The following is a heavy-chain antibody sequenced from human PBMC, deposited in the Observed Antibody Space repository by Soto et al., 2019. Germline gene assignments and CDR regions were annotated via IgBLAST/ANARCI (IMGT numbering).Heavy chain of an antibody. J-gene: IGHJ4*02. CDR1: GYTFTSYD. V-gene: IGHV1-8*01. CDR2: MNPNSGNT. Sequence: QVQLVQSGAEVKKPGASVKVSCKASGYTFTSYDINWVRQATGQGLEWMGWMNPNSGNTGYAQKFQCRVTMTRNTSISTAYMELSSMRSEDTAVYYCARGVRNSSSFSYYFDYWSQGTLVTVSS. CDR3: ARGVRNSSSFSYYFDY. D-gene: IGHD6-6*01.